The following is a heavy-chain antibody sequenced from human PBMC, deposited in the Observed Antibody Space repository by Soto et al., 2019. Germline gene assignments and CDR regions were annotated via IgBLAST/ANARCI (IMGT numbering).Heavy chain of an antibody. D-gene: IGHD3-9*01. CDR1: GFTFSSYA. CDR2: ISGSGGST. J-gene: IGHJ5*02. Sequence: EVQLLESGGGLVQPGGSLRLSCAASGFTFSSYAMSWVRQAPGKGLEWVSAISGSGGSTYYADSVKGRFTISRDNSKYTLYLQMNSLRAEDTAVYYCAKDPHYDILTGYSLYTNWFDPLGQGTLVTVSS. CDR3: AKDPHYDILTGYSLYTNWFDP. V-gene: IGHV3-23*01.